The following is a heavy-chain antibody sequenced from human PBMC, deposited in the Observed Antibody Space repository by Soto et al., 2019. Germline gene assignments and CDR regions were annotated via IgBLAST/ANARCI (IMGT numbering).Heavy chain of an antibody. CDR1: GGIFSNYP. CDR2: IIPLFGTA. V-gene: IGHV1-69*01. CDR3: ARGIRRPSYYDTSSYCIDFDY. J-gene: IGHJ4*02. Sequence: QVQLVQSGAEAKKPGSSMRVSCKASGGIFSNYPVTWVRQAPGQGLEWMGGIIPLFGTANYAQKFQGRITITADASTTTAYMELRSLRSEDTAVYYCARGIRRPSYYDTSSYCIDFDYWGQRTLVTVSS. D-gene: IGHD3-22*01.